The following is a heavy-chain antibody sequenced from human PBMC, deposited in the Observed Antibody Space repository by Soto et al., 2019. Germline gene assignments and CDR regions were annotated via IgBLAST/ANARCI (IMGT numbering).Heavy chain of an antibody. J-gene: IGHJ4*02. CDR1: GSSISSYY. Sequence: SDTLSLTFSISGSSISSYYWRWIRQQPGKGLEWIGYIYYSGSTNYNPSLKSRVTISVDTSKNQFSLKLSSVTAADTAVYYCARTPVVPAAMGWYYFDYWGQGTLVTVSS. CDR2: IYYSGST. CDR3: ARTPVVPAAMGWYYFDY. V-gene: IGHV4-59*07. D-gene: IGHD2-2*01.